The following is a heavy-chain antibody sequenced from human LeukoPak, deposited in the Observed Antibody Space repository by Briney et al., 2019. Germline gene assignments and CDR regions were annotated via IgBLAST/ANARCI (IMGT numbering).Heavy chain of an antibody. CDR3: AREAYCGGDCYQEYFQY. D-gene: IGHD2-21*02. CDR1: GFTFDNYA. V-gene: IGHV3-9*01. CDR2: ISWNSGFI. J-gene: IGHJ1*01. Sequence: GGSLRLSCAASGFTFDNYAMHWVRQAPGKGLEWVSGISWNSGFIDYADSVKGRFTISRDNTKNSVYLQMNSLRTEDTALYYCAREAYCGGDCYQEYFQYWGQGTLVTVSS.